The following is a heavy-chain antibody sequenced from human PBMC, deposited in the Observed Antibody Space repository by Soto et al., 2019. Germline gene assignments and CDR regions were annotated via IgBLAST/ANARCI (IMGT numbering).Heavy chain of an antibody. Sequence: VQVVASGGGLVQPGRSLRLSCAVSGFRFEQYVMHWVRQAPGKGLECVSTVSPTGDTVAYADSVEGRFTVSRDNAKNSLYLQINRLKGDDTAFYYCIKDAPNGSIDDWGQGTLVTVSS. CDR2: VSPTGDTV. V-gene: IGHV3-9*01. CDR3: IKDAPNGSIDD. D-gene: IGHD3-10*01. CDR1: GFRFEQYV. J-gene: IGHJ4*02.